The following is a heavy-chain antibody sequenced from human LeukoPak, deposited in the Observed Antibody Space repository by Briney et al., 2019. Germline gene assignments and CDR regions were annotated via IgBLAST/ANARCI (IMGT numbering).Heavy chain of an antibody. CDR2: ISAYNGNT. V-gene: IGHV1-18*01. J-gene: IGHJ5*02. D-gene: IGHD3-3*01. CDR3: ARDLDYDFWSGPKFDP. Sequence: ASVKVSCRASGYTFTSYGISWVRQAPGQGLEWMGWISAYNGNTNYAQKLQGRVTMTTDTSTSTAYMELRSLRSDDTAVYYCARDLDYDFWSGPKFDPWGQGTLVTVSS. CDR1: GYTFTSYG.